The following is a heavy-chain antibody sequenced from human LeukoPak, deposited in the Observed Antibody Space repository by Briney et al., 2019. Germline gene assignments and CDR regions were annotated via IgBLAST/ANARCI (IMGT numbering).Heavy chain of an antibody. CDR3: AITSWATLNAFDI. J-gene: IGHJ3*02. V-gene: IGHV1-2*02. D-gene: IGHD5-12*01. CDR2: INPNSGGT. Sequence: GASVKVSCKASGYTFIAKYMHWVRQAPGQGLEWMGWINPNSGGTNYAPEFQGRVIMTRDTSISTAYMEMRRLSSDDTAVYYCAITSWATLNAFDIWGQGTVVTVSP. CDR1: GYTFIAKY.